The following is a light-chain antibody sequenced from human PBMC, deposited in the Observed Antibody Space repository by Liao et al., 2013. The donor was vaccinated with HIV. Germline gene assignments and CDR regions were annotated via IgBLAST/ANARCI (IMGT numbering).Light chain of an antibody. CDR1: NIGSKS. Sequence: SYVLTQPPSVSVGPGKTATVTCGGDNIGSKSVHWYQQKPGQAPVLVMYDNSDRPSGIPERFSGSNSGNTATLTISRVEPGDEADYYCQLWDSSSDHPYVFGTGTQVTVL. CDR3: QLWDSSSDHPYV. J-gene: IGLJ1*01. CDR2: DNS. V-gene: IGLV3-21*01.